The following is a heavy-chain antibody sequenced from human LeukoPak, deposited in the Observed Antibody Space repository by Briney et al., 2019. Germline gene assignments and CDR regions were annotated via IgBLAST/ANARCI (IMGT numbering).Heavy chain of an antibody. CDR1: GFTFSMYA. CDR3: ARDRDYYYGSGSYYLGPSDY. Sequence: PGRSLRLSCAASGFTFSMYAMYWVRQAPGKGLEWVAVISYDGSNKYYGDSVKGRFTISRDNSKNTLYLQMNGLRAEDTALYYCARDRDYYYGSGSYYLGPSDYWGQGTLVTVSS. V-gene: IGHV3-30*04. CDR2: ISYDGSNK. D-gene: IGHD3-10*01. J-gene: IGHJ4*02.